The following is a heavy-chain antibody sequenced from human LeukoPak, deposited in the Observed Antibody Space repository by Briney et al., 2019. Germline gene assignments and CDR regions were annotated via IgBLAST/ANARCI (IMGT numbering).Heavy chain of an antibody. CDR2: IYYTGNT. D-gene: IGHD6-13*01. V-gene: IGHV4-59*08. CDR3: ARRDAAGTLTFDY. CDR1: GGSISSYY. Sequence: SETLSLTCTVSGGSISSYYWSWIRQPPGKGLEWIGYIYYTGNTNYNPSLKSRVTISVDTSKNQFSLKLSSVTAADTAVYYCARRDAAGTLTFDYWGQGTLVTVSS. J-gene: IGHJ4*02.